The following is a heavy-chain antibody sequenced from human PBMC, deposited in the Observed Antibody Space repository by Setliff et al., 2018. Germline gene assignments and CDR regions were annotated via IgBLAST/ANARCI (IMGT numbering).Heavy chain of an antibody. CDR2: IYCSGST. CDR1: GGSVSSGSYY. V-gene: IGHV4-61*01. J-gene: IGHJ6*03. CDR3: ARGETSSGWYIYYYYYMDV. Sequence: SETLSLTCTVSGGSVSSGSYYWSWIRQPPGKGLEWIGYIYCSGSTNYNPSLKSRVTISVDMSKNQFSLKLSSVTAADTAVYYCARGETSSGWYIYYYYYMDVWGKGTTVTVSS. D-gene: IGHD6-19*01.